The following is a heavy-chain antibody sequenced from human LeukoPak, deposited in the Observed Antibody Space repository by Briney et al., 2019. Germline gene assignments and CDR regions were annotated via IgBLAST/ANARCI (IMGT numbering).Heavy chain of an antibody. Sequence: LETLSLTCTVSGGSISRYYWSWIRQPPGKGLEWIGYIYYDGSTNYNPSLKSRVTISLDTSKNQFSLKLSSVTAADTAVYYCARPGVGSGRYGAFDIWGQGTMVTVYS. J-gene: IGHJ3*02. CDR2: IYYDGST. V-gene: IGHV4-59*08. D-gene: IGHD5-18*01. CDR3: ARPGVGSGRYGAFDI. CDR1: GGSISRYY.